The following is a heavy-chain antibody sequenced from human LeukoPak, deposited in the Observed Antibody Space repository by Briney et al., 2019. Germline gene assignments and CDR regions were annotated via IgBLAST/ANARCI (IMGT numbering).Heavy chain of an antibody. Sequence: GASVKVSCKVFGYTFTSHDINWVRQAPGQGLEWMGWLSTDSDNTGYARKFQGRVSMTRDNSIGTAYMELRGLKSDDTAVYYCARGGAAAETSGFDHWGRGTLVIVSA. CDR2: LSTDSDNT. V-gene: IGHV1-8*01. D-gene: IGHD6-13*01. J-gene: IGHJ4*02. CDR1: GYTFTSHD. CDR3: ARGGAAAETSGFDH.